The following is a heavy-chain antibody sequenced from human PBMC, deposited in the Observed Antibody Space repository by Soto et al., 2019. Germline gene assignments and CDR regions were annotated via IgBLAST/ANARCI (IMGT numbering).Heavy chain of an antibody. V-gene: IGHV3-23*01. Sequence: EVELLESGGGLVQPGGSLRLSCAASGFTFSSYAMSWVRQAPGKGLEWVSGISGSGGSTYYADSVKGRFTISRDNSKNTLYLQMNSLRAEDTAVYYCAKVRLMIVVVMGFDYWGQGTLVTVSS. J-gene: IGHJ4*02. CDR1: GFTFSSYA. CDR3: AKVRLMIVVVMGFDY. CDR2: ISGSGGST. D-gene: IGHD3-22*01.